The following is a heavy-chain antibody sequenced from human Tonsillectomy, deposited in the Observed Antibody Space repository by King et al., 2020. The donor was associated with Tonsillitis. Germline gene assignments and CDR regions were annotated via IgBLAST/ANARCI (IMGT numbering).Heavy chain of an antibody. J-gene: IGHJ4*02. CDR1: GGPFSTYA. D-gene: IGHD2-15*01. Sequence: QLVQSGAEVQKPGSSVRVSCKASGGPFSTYAISWVRQAPGQGLEWMGGIIPISGTPNYAQKFQGRVTISADKSTSTAYMELSSLRSEDTAVYYCAREILGYCTGGSCPDYWGQGTLVTVSS. CDR3: AREILGYCTGGSCPDY. CDR2: IIPISGTP. V-gene: IGHV1-69*06.